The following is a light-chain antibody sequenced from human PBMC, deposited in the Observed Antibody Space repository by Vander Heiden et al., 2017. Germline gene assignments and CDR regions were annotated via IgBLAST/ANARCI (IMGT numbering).Light chain of an antibody. CDR1: SSDVGSYNL. CDR3: CSYAGSSTFVV. V-gene: IGLV2-23*02. J-gene: IGLJ2*01. Sequence: QTALTQPASASGSPGQSITISCTGTSSDVGSYNLVSWYQQHPGKAPQLMIYEVSKRPSGVSNRFSGSKSGNTASLTISGLQAEDEADYYCCSYAGSSTFVVFGGGTKLTVL. CDR2: EVS.